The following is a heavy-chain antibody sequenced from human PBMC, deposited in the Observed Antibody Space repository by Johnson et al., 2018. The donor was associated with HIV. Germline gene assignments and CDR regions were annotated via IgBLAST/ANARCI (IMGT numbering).Heavy chain of an antibody. CDR3: ARDHSGYDSVTAAFDI. D-gene: IGHD5-12*01. Sequence: QVQLVESGGGVVQPGRSLRLSCAASGFTFSIYAIHWVRQAPGKGLEWVAVISYDGSDKYYADSVKGRFTISRDNSKNTLYLEMNSLRAEDTAVYYCARDHSGYDSVTAAFDIWGQGTMVTVSS. J-gene: IGHJ3*02. CDR1: GFTFSIYA. V-gene: IGHV3-30-3*01. CDR2: ISYDGSDK.